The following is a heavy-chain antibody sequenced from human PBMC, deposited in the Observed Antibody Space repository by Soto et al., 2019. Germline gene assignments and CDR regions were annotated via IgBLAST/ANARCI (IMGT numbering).Heavy chain of an antibody. CDR2: INHSGNT. J-gene: IGHJ6*02. CDR3: ARTGGMDV. Sequence: PSETLSLTCTVSGGSISSSSSYWGWIRQPPGKGPEWIGRINHSGNTNYPPSLESRVTISVDTSKNQFSLKLNSVSAAVTSVYYCARTGGMDVWSQGATVTVSS. V-gene: IGHV4-39*07. CDR1: GGSISSSSSY.